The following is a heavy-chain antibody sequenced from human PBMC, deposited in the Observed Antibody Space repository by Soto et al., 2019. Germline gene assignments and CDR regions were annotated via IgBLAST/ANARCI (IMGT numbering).Heavy chain of an antibody. Sequence: VQLVESGGGVVQPGRSLRLSCAASGFTFSSYGMHWVRQAPGKGLEWVAVIWYDGSNKYYADSVKGRFTISRDNSKNTLYLQMNSLRAEDTAVYYCARKVAVAHYYYYYMDVWGKGTTVTVSS. D-gene: IGHD6-19*01. CDR1: GFTFSSYG. CDR2: IWYDGSNK. V-gene: IGHV3-33*01. J-gene: IGHJ6*03. CDR3: ARKVAVAHYYYYYMDV.